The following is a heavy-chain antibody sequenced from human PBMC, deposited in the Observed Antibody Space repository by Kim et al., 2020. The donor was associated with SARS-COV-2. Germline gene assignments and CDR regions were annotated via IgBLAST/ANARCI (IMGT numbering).Heavy chain of an antibody. J-gene: IGHJ6*02. CDR2: INHSGSA. CDR1: GGSFSGYY. CDR3: ARGLSSITMIVVVFTGGLYRMDV. Sequence: SETLSLTCAVYGGSFSGYYWTWIRQPPGKGLEWIGEINHSGSANYNPSLKSRVTLSLDTSKNQLSLKLSPVTAADTAVYYCARGLSSITMIVVVFTGGLYRMDVGGQGTTLPVPS. V-gene: IGHV4-34*01. D-gene: IGHD3-22*01.